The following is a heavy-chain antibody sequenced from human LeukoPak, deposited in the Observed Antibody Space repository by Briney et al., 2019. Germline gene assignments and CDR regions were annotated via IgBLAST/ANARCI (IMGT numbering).Heavy chain of an antibody. D-gene: IGHD2-15*01. Sequence: GGSLRLSCAASGFTFSSYWMSWVRQAPGKGLEWVANIKQDGSEKYYVDSVKGRFTISRDNAKNSLYLQMNSLRAEDTAIYYCAKDNHGGATYYMHVWGKGTTVTISS. CDR3: AKDNHGGATYYMHV. J-gene: IGHJ6*03. CDR2: IKQDGSEK. V-gene: IGHV3-7*03. CDR1: GFTFSSYW.